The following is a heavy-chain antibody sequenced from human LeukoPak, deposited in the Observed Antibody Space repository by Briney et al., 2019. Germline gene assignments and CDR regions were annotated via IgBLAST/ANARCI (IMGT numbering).Heavy chain of an antibody. D-gene: IGHD3-16*02. CDR2: IIPILGIA. V-gene: IGHV1-69*04. CDR1: GGTFSSYA. CDR3: ARGGPLTFGGVIGPSDY. J-gene: IGHJ4*02. Sequence: GSSVKVSCKASGGTFSSYAISWVRQAPGQGLEWMGRIIPILGIANYAQKFQGRVTITADKSTSTAYMELSSLRSEDTAVYYCARGGPLTFGGVIGPSDYWGQGTLVTVSS.